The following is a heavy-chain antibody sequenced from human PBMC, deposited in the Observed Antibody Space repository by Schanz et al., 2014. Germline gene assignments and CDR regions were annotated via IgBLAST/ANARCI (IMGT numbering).Heavy chain of an antibody. CDR3: TRDRGALVTHNDALNL. CDR1: GFTFRGHA. D-gene: IGHD2-8*02. J-gene: IGHJ3*01. Sequence: QVQLVESGGGVVQPGRSLRLSCAASGFTFRGHAMHWVRQAPGKGLEKVAAISTDGTNTYYAASVRGRFTISRDKSKNTVYLQMDSLRSEDTAVYYCTRDRGALVTHNDALNLWGQGTMVSVSS. CDR2: ISTDGTNT. V-gene: IGHV3-30*04.